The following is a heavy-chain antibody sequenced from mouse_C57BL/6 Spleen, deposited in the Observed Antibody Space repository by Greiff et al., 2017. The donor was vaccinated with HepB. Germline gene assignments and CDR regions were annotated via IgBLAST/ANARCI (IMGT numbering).Heavy chain of an antibody. V-gene: IGHV1-69*01. D-gene: IGHD3-2*02. Sequence: VQLQQSGAELVMPGASVKLSCKASGYTFTSYWMHWVKQRPGQGLEWIGEIDPSDSYTNYNQKFKGKSTLTVDKSSSTAYMQLSSLTSEDSAVYYCARGGDSSGYVGFAYWGQGTLVTVSA. J-gene: IGHJ3*01. CDR2: IDPSDSYT. CDR3: ARGGDSSGYVGFAY. CDR1: GYTFTSYW.